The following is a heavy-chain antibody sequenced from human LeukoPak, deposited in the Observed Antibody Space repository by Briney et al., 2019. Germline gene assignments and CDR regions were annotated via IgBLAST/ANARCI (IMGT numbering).Heavy chain of an antibody. CDR3: AKDGVGATTNPYYFDY. CDR2: ISGSGGST. CDR1: GFTFSSYA. D-gene: IGHD1-26*01. Sequence: GGSLRLSCAASGFTFSSYAMSWVRQAPGKGLEWVSTISGSGGSTYYADSVKGRFTISRDNSKNTLYLQMNGLRAEDTAVYYCAKDGVGATTNPYYFDYWGQGTLVTVSS. J-gene: IGHJ4*02. V-gene: IGHV3-23*01.